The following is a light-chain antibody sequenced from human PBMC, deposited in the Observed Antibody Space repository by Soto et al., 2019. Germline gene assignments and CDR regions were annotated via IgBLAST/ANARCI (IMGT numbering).Light chain of an antibody. CDR2: EVS. CDR1: QSLLHSNGYNY. V-gene: IGKV2D-29*02. CDR3: MQTIQLPWT. J-gene: IGKJ1*01. Sequence: DIVMTQSPLSLPVTPGEPASISCRSSQSLLHSNGYNYLDWYLQKPGQSPQLLIYEVSNRFSGMPDRFSGSGSGTDFTLKISRVEAEDVGIYYCMQTIQLPWTFGQGTKVDIK.